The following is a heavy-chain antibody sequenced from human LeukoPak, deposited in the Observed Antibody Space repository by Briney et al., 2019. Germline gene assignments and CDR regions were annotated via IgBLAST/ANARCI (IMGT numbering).Heavy chain of an antibody. CDR2: ISGSGGST. CDR3: ARHSMTYFDY. CDR1: GFTFSSYA. J-gene: IGHJ4*02. D-gene: IGHD4-11*01. V-gene: IGHV3-23*01. Sequence: GGSLRLSCAASGFTFSSYAMSWVRQAPGKGLEWVSAISGSGGSTYYADSVKGRFTIPRDTAKNSVYLQMNSLRAEDTAVYYCARHSMTYFDYWGQGTLVTVSS.